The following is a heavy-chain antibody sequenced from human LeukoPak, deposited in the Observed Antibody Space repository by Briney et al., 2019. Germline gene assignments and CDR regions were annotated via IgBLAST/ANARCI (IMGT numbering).Heavy chain of an antibody. Sequence: QPGGSLRLSCAASGFIFSSYAMKWVRQAPGKGLEWASAISGSGGSTYYADSVKGRFTISRDNSKNTLYLQMNSLGAEDTAVYYCAKTSGRGYYMDVWGKGTTVIVSS. CDR2: ISGSGGST. CDR3: AKTSGRGYYMDV. CDR1: GFIFSSYA. V-gene: IGHV3-23*01. J-gene: IGHJ6*03. D-gene: IGHD2-2*01.